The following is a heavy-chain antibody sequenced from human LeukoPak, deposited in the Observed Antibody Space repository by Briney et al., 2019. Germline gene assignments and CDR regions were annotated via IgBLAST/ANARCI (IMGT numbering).Heavy chain of an antibody. D-gene: IGHD6-19*01. Sequence: HPGGSLRLSCAVSGFTFSTYEMNWVRQAPGKGLVCVSRINLDGTSGSYADSVKGRFTISRDNARNVLYLQMNSLRAEDTAIYYCVRGSSGWYGIDYWGQGALVNVSS. CDR3: VRGSSGWYGIDY. J-gene: IGHJ4*02. CDR1: GFTFSTYE. CDR2: INLDGTSG. V-gene: IGHV3-74*01.